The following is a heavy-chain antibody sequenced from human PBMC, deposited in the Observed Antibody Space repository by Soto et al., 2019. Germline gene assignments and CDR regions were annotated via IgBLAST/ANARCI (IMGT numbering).Heavy chain of an antibody. Sequence: GGSLRRSGAASACTFSIYSRNWGRQAPGKGLEWVSSISSSSSYIYYSDSVKGRVTISRDNAKNSLYLQMNSLIAEDTAVYYCAKSTTFDWASPNCYKYYFESWGPGSRVTAFS. CDR1: ACTFSIYS. J-gene: IGHJ4*02. D-gene: IGHD2-2*01. CDR3: AKSTTFDWASPNCYKYYFES. V-gene: IGHV3-21*01. CDR2: ISSSSSYI.